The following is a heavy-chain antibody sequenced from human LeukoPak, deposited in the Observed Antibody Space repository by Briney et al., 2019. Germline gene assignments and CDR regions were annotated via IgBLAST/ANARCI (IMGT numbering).Heavy chain of an antibody. D-gene: IGHD1-26*01. J-gene: IGHJ4*02. CDR2: ISYDGSNK. V-gene: IGHV3-30*18. CDR3: AKDSSGSYYYFDY. CDR1: GFTFSSYW. Sequence: PGGSLRLSCAASGFTFSSYWMSWVRQAPGKGLEWVAVISYDGSNKYYADSVKGRFTISRYNSKNTLYLQMNSLRAEDTAVYYCAKDSSGSYYYFDYWGQGTLVTVSS.